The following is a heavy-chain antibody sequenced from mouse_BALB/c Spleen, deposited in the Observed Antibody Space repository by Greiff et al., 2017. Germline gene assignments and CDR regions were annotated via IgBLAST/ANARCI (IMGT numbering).Heavy chain of an antibody. V-gene: IGHV1S81*02. CDR2: INPSNGRT. J-gene: IGHJ3*01. Sequence: QVQLQQPGAELVKPGASVKLSCKASGYTFTSYWMHWVKQRPGQGLEWIGEINPSNGRTTYNEKFKSKATLTVNKSSSTAYMQLSSLTSEDSAVYCCARRIYYGNNGFAYWGQGTLVTVSA. D-gene: IGHD2-1*01. CDR3: ARRIYYGNNGFAY. CDR1: GYTFTSYW.